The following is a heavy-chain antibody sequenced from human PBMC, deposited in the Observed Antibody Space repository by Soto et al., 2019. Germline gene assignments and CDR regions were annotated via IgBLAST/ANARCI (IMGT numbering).Heavy chain of an antibody. CDR1: GFSLSNARMG. D-gene: IGHD2-2*01. CDR3: ARIRRYCSSTSCLFWSPQIGKFNHSGMDV. Sequence: SGPTLVNPTETLTLTCTVSGFSLSNARMGVSWIRQPPGKALEWLAHIFSNDEKSYSTSLKSRLTISKDTSKSQVVLTMTNMDPVDTATYYCARIRRYCSSTSCLFWSPQIGKFNHSGMDVWGQGTTVPVAS. V-gene: IGHV2-26*01. CDR2: IFSNDEK. J-gene: IGHJ6*02.